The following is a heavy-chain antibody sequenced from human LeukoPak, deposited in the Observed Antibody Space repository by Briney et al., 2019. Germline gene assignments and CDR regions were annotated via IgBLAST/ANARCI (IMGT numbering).Heavy chain of an antibody. CDR1: GGSISSYY. V-gene: IGHV4-59*01. Sequence: SETLSLTCTVSGGSISSYYWSWIRQPPGKGLEWIGYIYYSGSTNYNPSLKSRVTISVDTSKNQFSLKLSSVTAADTAVYYCARDPVVPQEYAFDIWGQGTIGTVSS. CDR2: IYYSGST. J-gene: IGHJ3*02. CDR3: ARDPVVPQEYAFDI. D-gene: IGHD3-22*01.